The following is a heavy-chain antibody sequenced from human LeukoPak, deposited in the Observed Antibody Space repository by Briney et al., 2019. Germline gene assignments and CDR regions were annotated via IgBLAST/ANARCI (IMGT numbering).Heavy chain of an antibody. D-gene: IGHD4-17*01. J-gene: IGHJ4*02. Sequence: PSETLSLTCAVYGXSFSGYYGSWIRQPPGKGLEWIGEINHSGSTNYNPSLKSRVTISVDTSKNQFSLKLSSVTAADTAVYYCARAAPIDYGDYVNFDYWGQGTLVTVSS. CDR2: INHSGST. V-gene: IGHV4-34*01. CDR1: GXSFSGYY. CDR3: ARAAPIDYGDYVNFDY.